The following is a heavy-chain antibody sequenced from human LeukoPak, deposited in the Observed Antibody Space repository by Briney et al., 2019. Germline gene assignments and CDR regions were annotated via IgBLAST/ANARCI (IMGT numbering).Heavy chain of an antibody. CDR3: AAAGDDYGDYVFDC. CDR1: GFTFTNSA. D-gene: IGHD4-17*01. V-gene: IGHV1-58*02. J-gene: IGHJ4*02. Sequence: SVKVSCKASGFTFTNSAMQWVRQARGQRLEWIGWIVVGSGNTNYAQKFLERVTITRDMSTSTAYMELSSLRSEDTAVYYCAAAGDDYGDYVFDCWGRGSLVTVSS. CDR2: IVVGSGNT.